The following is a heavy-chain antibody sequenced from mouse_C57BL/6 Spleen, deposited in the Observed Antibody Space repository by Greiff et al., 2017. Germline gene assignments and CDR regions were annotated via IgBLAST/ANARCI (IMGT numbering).Heavy chain of an antibody. V-gene: IGHV1-82*01. CDR2: LYPGDGDT. CDR1: GYAFSSSW. Sequence: VQLQQSGPELVKPGASVKISCKASGYAFSSSWMNWVKQRPGKGLEWIGRLYPGDGDTNYNGKFKGKATLTADKSSSTAYMQLSSLTSEDSAVYFCASTAQAMDYWGQGTSVTVSS. CDR3: ASTAQAMDY. J-gene: IGHJ4*01. D-gene: IGHD3-2*02.